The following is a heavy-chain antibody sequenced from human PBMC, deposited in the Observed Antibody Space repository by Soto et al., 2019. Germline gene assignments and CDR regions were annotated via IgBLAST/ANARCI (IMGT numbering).Heavy chain of an antibody. CDR3: AKGLQVAAAGTPRNYYGMDV. D-gene: IGHD6-13*01. CDR1: GFTFSSYA. J-gene: IGHJ6*02. CDR2: ISGSGGST. V-gene: IGHV3-23*01. Sequence: EVQLLESGGGLVQPGGSLRLSCAASGFTFSSYAMSWVRQAPGKGLEWVSAISGSGGSTYYADSVKGRFTISRDNSKNTLYLQMNNQRAEATAVYYCAKGLQVAAAGTPRNYYGMDVWGQGTTVTVSS.